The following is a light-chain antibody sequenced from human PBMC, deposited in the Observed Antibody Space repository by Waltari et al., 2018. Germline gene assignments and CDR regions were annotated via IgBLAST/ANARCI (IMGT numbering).Light chain of an antibody. CDR3: QSYDSTLTVHYV. Sequence: QSVLTQPPSVSGAPGQRVTISCTGNRPNIGAGFDVHWYQQLPGTAPKLLIYANTNRPSGVPDRFSASKSGTSASLAITGLQAEDEADYYCQSYDSTLTVHYVFGAGTKVTVL. V-gene: IGLV1-40*01. J-gene: IGLJ1*01. CDR2: ANT. CDR1: RPNIGAGFD.